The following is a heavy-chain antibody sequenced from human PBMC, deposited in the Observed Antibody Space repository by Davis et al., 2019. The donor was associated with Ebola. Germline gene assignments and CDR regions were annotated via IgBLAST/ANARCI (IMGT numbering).Heavy chain of an antibody. D-gene: IGHD2-2*01. V-gene: IGHV3-43*01. J-gene: IGHJ5*02. CDR2: ISWEGCST. CDR3: AKQSLGSTSLWFDP. CDR1: GFTFDAYI. Sequence: PGGSLTLSCAASGFTFDAYIMPWVRQVPGTGLEWVSLISWEGCSTYYADSVKGRFTISRDDSKNSLYLQMSSLRTEDTALYYCAKQSLGSTSLWFDPWGQGTLVTVSS.